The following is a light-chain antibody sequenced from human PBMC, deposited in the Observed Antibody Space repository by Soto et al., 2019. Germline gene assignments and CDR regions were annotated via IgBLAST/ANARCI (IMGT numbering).Light chain of an antibody. CDR1: QAVSTW. V-gene: IGKV1-12*01. Sequence: DIQMTQSPSFVSASVGDRVTITCRASQAVSTWLAWYQQKPGDAPKLLIYAASTLQSGVPSRFSGSGSWTDFTLTIRSLQPEDFATYYCQQSNSFPRTVGGGTKVEIK. CDR3: QQSNSFPRT. J-gene: IGKJ4*01. CDR2: AAS.